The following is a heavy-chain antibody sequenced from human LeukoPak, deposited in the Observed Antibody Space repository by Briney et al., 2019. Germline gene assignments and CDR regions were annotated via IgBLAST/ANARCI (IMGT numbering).Heavy chain of an antibody. CDR2: ISSSDNTI. CDR1: GFSFSDYY. Sequence: PGGSLRLSCAASGFSFSDYYMSWIRQAPGKGLEWVSYISSSDNTIYYADSVKGRFTISRDNSKNTLYLQMNSLRAEDTAVYYCAKKLGQLLFDGIDYWGQGTLVTVSS. V-gene: IGHV3-11*01. D-gene: IGHD2-2*01. CDR3: AKKLGQLLFDGIDY. J-gene: IGHJ4*02.